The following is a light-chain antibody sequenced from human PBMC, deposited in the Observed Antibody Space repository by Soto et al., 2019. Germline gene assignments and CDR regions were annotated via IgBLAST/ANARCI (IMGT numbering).Light chain of an antibody. Sequence: IVLTQSPCTLSLSPGERATLSCRASQSVSSSYLAWYQQKPGQAPRLLIYDASNRATGIPARFSGSGSGTDFTLTISSLEPEDFAVYYCQQRSNWSWTFGQGTKVDI. CDR1: QSVSSSY. CDR2: DAS. J-gene: IGKJ1*01. V-gene: IGKV3D-20*02. CDR3: QQRSNWSWT.